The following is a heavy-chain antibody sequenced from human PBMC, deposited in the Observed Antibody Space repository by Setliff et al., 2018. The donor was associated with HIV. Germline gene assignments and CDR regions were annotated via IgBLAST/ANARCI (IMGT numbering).Heavy chain of an antibody. CDR1: GASISGSY. J-gene: IGHJ4*02. CDR2: MSLTRDI. CDR3: ARHYDSSGYGDYFDD. D-gene: IGHD3-22*01. V-gene: IGHV4-59*08. Sequence: PSETLSLTCTVSGASISGSYWIWIRQPPGKGLEWIGYMSLTRDIKYNPSLNSRVTTSIDTSKNQFSLELRSVTAADTAVYYCARHYDSSGYGDYFDDWGRGIQVTVSS.